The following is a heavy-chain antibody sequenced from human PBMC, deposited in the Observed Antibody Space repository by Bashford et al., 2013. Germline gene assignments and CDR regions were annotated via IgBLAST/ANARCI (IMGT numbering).Heavy chain of an antibody. J-gene: IGHJ4*02. CDR1: GLTLSYYY. V-gene: IGHV3-74*01. CDR2: INSDGTGI. D-gene: IGHD5-18*01. Sequence: GSLRLSCAASGLTLSYYYMHWVRQVSGRGLVWVSRINSDGTGIAYADSVKGRFTISRDNAKNSLYLQMNSLRDEDTGVYYCLKSEADSYGYFDYWGQGTLVTVSS. CDR3: LKSEADSYGYFDY.